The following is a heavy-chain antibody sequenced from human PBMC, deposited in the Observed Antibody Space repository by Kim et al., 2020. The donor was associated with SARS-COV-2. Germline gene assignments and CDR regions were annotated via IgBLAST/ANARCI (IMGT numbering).Heavy chain of an antibody. J-gene: IGHJ6*02. V-gene: IGHV4-61*02. D-gene: IGHD3-10*01. Sequence: SETLSLTCTVSGGSISSGSYYWSWIRQPAGKGLEWIGRIYTSGSTNYNPSLKSRVTISVDTSKNQFSLKLSSVTAADTAVYYCARCFTMVRGVITWGMDVWGQGTTVTVSS. CDR2: IYTSGST. CDR3: ARCFTMVRGVITWGMDV. CDR1: GGSISSGSYY.